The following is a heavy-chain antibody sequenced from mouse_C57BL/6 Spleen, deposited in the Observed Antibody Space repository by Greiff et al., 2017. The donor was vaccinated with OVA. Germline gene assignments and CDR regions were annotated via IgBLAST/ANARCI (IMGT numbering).Heavy chain of an antibody. CDR2: IWSGGST. CDR1: GFSLTSYG. D-gene: IGHD1-1*01. J-gene: IGHJ4*01. Sequence: QVQLQQSGPGLVQPSQSLSITCTVSGFSLTSYGVHWVRQSPGKGLEWLGVIWSGGSTDYNAAFISSLSISKDNSKSQVVFKMNSLQADDTAIYYCARNWSPNDGSRGGYAMDYWGQGTSVTVSS. V-gene: IGHV2-2*01. CDR3: ARNWSPNDGSRGGYAMDY.